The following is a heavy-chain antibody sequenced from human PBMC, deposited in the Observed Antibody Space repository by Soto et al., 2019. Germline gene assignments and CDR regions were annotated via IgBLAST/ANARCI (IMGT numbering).Heavy chain of an antibody. CDR1: GFTFSNYA. J-gene: IGHJ3*02. CDR3: ARDGGELGYCSSTSCPPGAFDI. CDR2: ISSNGGST. V-gene: IGHV3-64*01. Sequence: GGSLRLSCAASGFTFSNYAMHWVRQAPGKGLEYVAGISSNGGSTYYANSVKGRFTISRDNSKNTLYLQMGSLRTEDMAVYYCARDGGELGYCSSTSCPPGAFDIWGQGTMVTVSS. D-gene: IGHD2-2*01.